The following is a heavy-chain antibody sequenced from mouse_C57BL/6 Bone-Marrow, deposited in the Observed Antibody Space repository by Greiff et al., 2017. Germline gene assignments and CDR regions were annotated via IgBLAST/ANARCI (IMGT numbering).Heavy chain of an antibody. V-gene: IGHV1-55*01. CDR1: GYTFTSYW. Sequence: QVQLQQPGAELVKPGASVKMSCKASGYTFTSYWITWVKQRPGQGLEWIGDIYPGSGSTNYNEKFKSKATLTVDTSYSTAYMQLSRLTSEDSAVYYCARPYYSNYWYFDVWGTGTTVTVSS. CDR2: IYPGSGST. CDR3: ARPYYSNYWYFDV. D-gene: IGHD2-5*01. J-gene: IGHJ1*03.